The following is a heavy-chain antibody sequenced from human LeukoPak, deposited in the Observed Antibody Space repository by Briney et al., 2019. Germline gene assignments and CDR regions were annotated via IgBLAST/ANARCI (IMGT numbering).Heavy chain of an antibody. J-gene: IGHJ3*02. CDR3: ARVVVPAAPSCDAFGI. D-gene: IGHD2-2*01. CDR1: GYTFTGYY. V-gene: IGHV1-2*02. CDR2: INPNSGGT. Sequence: ASVKVSCKASGYTFTGYYMHWVRQAPGQGLEWMGCINPNSGGTNYAQKFQGRVTMTRDTSISTAYMELSRLRSDDTAVYYCARVVVPAAPSCDAFGIWGQGTMVTVSS.